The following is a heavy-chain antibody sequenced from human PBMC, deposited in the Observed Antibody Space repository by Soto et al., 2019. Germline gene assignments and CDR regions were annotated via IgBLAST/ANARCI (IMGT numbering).Heavy chain of an antibody. D-gene: IGHD4-17*01. CDR2: IWYDGSNK. V-gene: IGHV3-33*01. CDR3: ARALTVTTWGDYYYGMDV. Sequence: SLRLSCAASGFTFSSYGMHWVRQSPGKGLEWVAVIWYDGSNKYYADSVKGRFTISRDNSKNTLYLQMNSLRAEDTAVYYCARALTVTTWGDYYYGMDVWGQGTTVTVSS. J-gene: IGHJ6*02. CDR1: GFTFSSYG.